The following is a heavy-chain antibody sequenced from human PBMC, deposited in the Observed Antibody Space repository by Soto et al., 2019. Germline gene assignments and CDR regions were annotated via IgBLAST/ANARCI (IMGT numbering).Heavy chain of an antibody. CDR3: AAVIVPAAYYYMDV. V-gene: IGHV1-58*02. J-gene: IGHJ6*03. D-gene: IGHD2-2*01. CDR1: GFTFTSSA. Sequence: APVKVSCKASGFTFTSSAMQWVRQARGQRLEWIGWIIVGSGNTNYAQKFQERVTIIRDMSTSTAYMELSSLRSEDTAVYYCAAVIVPAAYYYMDVWGKGTTVTVSS. CDR2: IIVGSGNT.